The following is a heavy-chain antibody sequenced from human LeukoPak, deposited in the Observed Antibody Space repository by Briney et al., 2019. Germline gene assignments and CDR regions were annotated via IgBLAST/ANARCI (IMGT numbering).Heavy chain of an antibody. J-gene: IGHJ3*02. V-gene: IGHV3-30-3*01. CDR3: AREGGYDFWSGYYRDAFDI. CDR2: ISYDGSNK. Sequence: GRSLRLSCAASGFTFSSYAMHWVRQAPGKGLEWVAVISYDGSNKYYADSVKGRFTISRDNSKNTLYLQMNSLRAEDTAVYYCAREGGYDFWSGYYRDAFDIWGQGTMVTVSS. D-gene: IGHD3-3*01. CDR1: GFTFSSYA.